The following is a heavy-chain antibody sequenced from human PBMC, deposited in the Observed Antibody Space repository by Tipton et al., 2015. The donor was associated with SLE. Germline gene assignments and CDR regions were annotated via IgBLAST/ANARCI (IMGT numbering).Heavy chain of an antibody. V-gene: IGHV3-48*02. J-gene: IGHJ3*02. D-gene: IGHD3-16*01. CDR2: ISSSSSMI. CDR1: GGSISSHY. Sequence: GSLRLSCTVSGGSISSHYWSWIRQPPGKGLEWVSYISSSSSMIYYADSVKGRFTISRDNAKNSLYLQMNSLRDEDTAVYYCARGEGWTDAFDIWGQGTMVTVSS. CDR3: ARGEGWTDAFDI.